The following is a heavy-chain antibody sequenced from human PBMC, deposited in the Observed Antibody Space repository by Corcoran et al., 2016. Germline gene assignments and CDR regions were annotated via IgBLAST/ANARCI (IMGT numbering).Heavy chain of an antibody. Sequence: QVQLVQSGAEVKKPGASVKVSCKASGYTFTSYYMHWVRQAPGQGLEWMGIINPSGGSTSYAQKFQGRVTMTRDTSTSTVYMELSSLRSEDTAVYYCARGEEIVVVVAEGGWFDPWGQGTLVTVSS. CDR1: GYTFTSYY. CDR3: ARGEEIVVVVAEGGWFDP. J-gene: IGHJ5*02. D-gene: IGHD2-15*01. V-gene: IGHV1-46*01. CDR2: INPSGGST.